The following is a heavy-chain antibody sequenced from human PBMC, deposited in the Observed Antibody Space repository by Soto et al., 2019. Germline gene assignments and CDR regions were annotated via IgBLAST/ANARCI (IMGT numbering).Heavy chain of an antibody. CDR2: IYYSGST. Sequence: PSETLSLTCTVSGGSISSYYWSWIRQPPGKGLEWIGYIYYSGSTNYNPSLKSRVTISVDTSENQFSLKLSSVTAADTAVYYCATEGAVGSFDYWGQGTLVPVSS. CDR1: GGSISSYY. V-gene: IGHV4-59*01. CDR3: ATEGAVGSFDY. D-gene: IGHD6-13*01. J-gene: IGHJ4*02.